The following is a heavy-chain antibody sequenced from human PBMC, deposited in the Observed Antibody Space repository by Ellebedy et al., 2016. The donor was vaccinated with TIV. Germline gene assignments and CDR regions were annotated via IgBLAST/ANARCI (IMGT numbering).Heavy chain of an antibody. CDR2: IKQDGSEK. CDR1: GFTFSSYW. CDR3: AREEAYGGSRYGMDV. V-gene: IGHV3-7*01. J-gene: IGHJ6*02. D-gene: IGHD3-16*01. Sequence: GESLKISCAASGFTFSSYWMSWVRQAPGKGLEWVANIKQDGSEKYYVDSVKGRFTISRDNAKNSLYLQMNSLRDEDTAVYYCAREEAYGGSRYGMDVWGQGTTVTVSS.